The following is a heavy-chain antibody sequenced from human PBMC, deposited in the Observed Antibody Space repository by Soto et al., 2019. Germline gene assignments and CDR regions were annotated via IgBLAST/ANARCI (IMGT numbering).Heavy chain of an antibody. J-gene: IGHJ6*02. CDR3: ARGHLRGNYYYYGLDV. Sequence: GGSLRLSCAASGFTFSSYAMNWVRLAPGKGLEWVSAISGNGGSTYYADSVKGRFTISRDNSKNTLYLQMNGLRAGDTAVYYCARGHLRGNYYYYGLDVWGQGTTVTVSS. CDR1: GFTFSSYA. CDR2: ISGNGGST. V-gene: IGHV3-23*01. D-gene: IGHD3-16*01.